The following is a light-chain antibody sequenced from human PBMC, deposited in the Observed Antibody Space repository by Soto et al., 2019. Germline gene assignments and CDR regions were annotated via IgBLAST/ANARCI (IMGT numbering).Light chain of an antibody. V-gene: IGKV3-20*01. J-gene: IGKJ5*01. CDR2: GTS. CDR3: QQYGGSPVT. Sequence: EIVLTQSPGTLSLSPGERATLSCRASQSVRISYLAWYQQKPGQAPRLLIYGTSSRATGIPDRFSGGGSGTDFTLTISRLEPEDFAVYYCQQYGGSPVTFGQGTRLEIK. CDR1: QSVRISY.